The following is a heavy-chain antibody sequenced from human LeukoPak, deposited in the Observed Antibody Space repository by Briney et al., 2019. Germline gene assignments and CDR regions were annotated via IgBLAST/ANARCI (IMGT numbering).Heavy chain of an antibody. CDR2: IRQSGDIT. V-gene: IGHV3-23*01. J-gene: IGHJ5*02. Sequence: GGSLRLSCAASEFTFSNYVMNWVRQAPGKGLEWVSSIRQSGDITYYADSVKGRFTISRDNSKNTLYLQMNSLRAEDTAVYYCARGLYYYDSSASASWFDPWGQGTLVTVSS. CDR3: ARGLYYYDSSASASWFDP. CDR1: EFTFSNYV. D-gene: IGHD3-22*01.